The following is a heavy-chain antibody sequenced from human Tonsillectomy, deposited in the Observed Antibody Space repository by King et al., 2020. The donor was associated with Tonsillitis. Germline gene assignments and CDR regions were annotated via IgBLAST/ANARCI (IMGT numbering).Heavy chain of an antibody. J-gene: IGHJ4*02. CDR3: AKDRGQRGLQPRYFDY. Sequence: VQLVQSGGGVVQPGRSLRLSCAASGFTFSSYGMHWVRQAPGKGLEWVAVISYDGSNKYYADSVKGRFTISRDNSKNTLYLQMNSLRAEDTAVYYCAKDRGQRGLQPRYFDYWGQGTLVTVSS. CDR1: GFTFSSYG. V-gene: IGHV3-30*18. CDR2: ISYDGSNK. D-gene: IGHD5-24*01.